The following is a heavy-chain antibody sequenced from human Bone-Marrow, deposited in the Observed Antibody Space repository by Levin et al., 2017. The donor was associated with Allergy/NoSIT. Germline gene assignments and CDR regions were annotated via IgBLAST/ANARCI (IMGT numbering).Heavy chain of an antibody. CDR1: GFTFSSYS. Sequence: QPGGSLRLSCAASGFTFSSYSMNWVRQAPGKGLEWVSYISSSSSTIYYADSVKGRFTISRDNAKNSLYLQMNSLRAEDTAVYYCARGGYSSSCHARLYAQYLRGTVDYWGQGTLVTVSS. CDR2: ISSSSSTI. J-gene: IGHJ4*02. CDR3: ARGGYSSSCHARLYAQYLRGTVDY. V-gene: IGHV3-48*04. D-gene: IGHD6-13*01.